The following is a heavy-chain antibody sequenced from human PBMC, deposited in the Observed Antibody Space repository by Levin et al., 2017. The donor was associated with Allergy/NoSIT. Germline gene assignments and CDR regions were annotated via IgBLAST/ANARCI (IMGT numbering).Heavy chain of an antibody. CDR2: ISYDGSNK. V-gene: IGHV3-30*04. J-gene: IGHJ4*02. D-gene: IGHD3-10*01. CDR1: GFTFSSYA. CDR3: ARDRGITMVRGDSYYFDY. Sequence: SCAASGFTFSSYAMHWVRQAPGKGLEWVAVISYDGSNKYYADSVKGRFTISRDNSKNTLYLQMNSLRAEDTAVYYCARDRGITMVRGDSYYFDYWGQGTLVTVSS.